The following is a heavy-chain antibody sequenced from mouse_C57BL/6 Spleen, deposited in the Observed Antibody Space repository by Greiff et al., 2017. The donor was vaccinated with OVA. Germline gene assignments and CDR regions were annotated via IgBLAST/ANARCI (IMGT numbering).Heavy chain of an antibody. CDR3: ARRGYYAMDY. J-gene: IGHJ4*01. Sequence: QVQLQQPGAALVMPGASVKLSCKASGYTFTSYWMHWVKQSPGQGLEWIGEIDPSDSSTNYNHKIKGQSTLTVDKSSSTAYMQLSILTSEDSAVYYCARRGYYAMDYWGQGTSVTVSS. CDR1: GYTFTSYW. CDR2: IDPSDSST. V-gene: IGHV1-69*01.